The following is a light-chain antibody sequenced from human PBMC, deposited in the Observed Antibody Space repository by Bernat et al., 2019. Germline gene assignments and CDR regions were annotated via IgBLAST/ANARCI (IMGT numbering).Light chain of an antibody. CDR2: AAS. V-gene: IGKV1-39*01. J-gene: IGKJ1*01. CDR3: RQSYSTPHT. CDR1: QSISSY. Sequence: DIQMTQSPSSLSASVGDRVTITCLASQSISSYLNWYQQKPGKAPKLLIYAASSLQSGVPSRFSGSGSGTDFTLTISSLQPEDFATYYCRQSYSTPHTFGQGTQVEIK.